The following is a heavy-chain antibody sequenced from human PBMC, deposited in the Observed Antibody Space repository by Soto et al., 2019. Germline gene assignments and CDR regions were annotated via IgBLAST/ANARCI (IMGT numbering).Heavy chain of an antibody. V-gene: IGHV3-48*02. J-gene: IGHJ6*02. CDR2: ISSSSSTI. CDR1: GFTFSSYS. CDR3: ARDGLLWPYYYYGMDV. Sequence: GGSLRLSCAASGFTFSSYSMNWVRQAPGKGLEWVSYISSSSSTIYYADSVKGRFTISRDNAKNSLYLQMNSLRDEDTAVYYCARDGLLWPYYYYGMDVWGHGTTVTVSS. D-gene: IGHD3-10*01.